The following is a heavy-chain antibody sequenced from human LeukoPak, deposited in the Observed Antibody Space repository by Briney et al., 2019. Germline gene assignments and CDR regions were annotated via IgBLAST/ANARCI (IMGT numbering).Heavy chain of an antibody. J-gene: IGHJ4*02. CDR3: AKGYYYDSSGYYQHFDH. CDR1: GFTFSSFG. CDR2: ISYDGSNQ. V-gene: IGHV3-30*18. Sequence: PGGSLRLSCAASGFTFSSFGIHWVRQAPGKGLEWVALISYDGSNQYYADSVKGRFTISRDNSKNTLYLQMNSLRAEDTAVYYCAKGYYYDSSGYYQHFDHWGQGTLVTVFS. D-gene: IGHD3-22*01.